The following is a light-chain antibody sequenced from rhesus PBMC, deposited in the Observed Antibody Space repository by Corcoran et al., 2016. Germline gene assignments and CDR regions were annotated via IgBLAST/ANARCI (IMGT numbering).Light chain of an antibody. Sequence: DIQMTQSPSFLSASVGDTVTITCQASQGTSKYLAWYQQKPGKAPKFLIYDASTLQSGAPSRFSGSGSGTAFTITIRSLQPKGFATYYCQRHSSCPRAFGQGTKVGI. CDR1: QGTSKY. CDR3: QRHSSCPRA. J-gene: IGKJ1*01. CDR2: DAS. V-gene: IGKV1-25*01.